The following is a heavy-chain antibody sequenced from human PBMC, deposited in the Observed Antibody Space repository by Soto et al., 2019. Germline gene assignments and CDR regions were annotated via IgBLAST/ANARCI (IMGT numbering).Heavy chain of an antibody. J-gene: IGHJ5*02. CDR1: GFSLSTSGVG. CDR3: AHSRLDFWSGYYHWFDP. V-gene: IGHV2-5*02. D-gene: IGHD3-3*01. CDR2: IYWDDDK. Sequence: SGPTLVNPTQTLTLTCTFSGFSLSTSGVGVGWIRQPPGKALEWLALIYWDDDKRYSPSLKSRLTITKDTSKNQVVLTMTNMDTVDTAPYYCAHSRLDFWSGYYHWFDPWGQGTLVTVSS.